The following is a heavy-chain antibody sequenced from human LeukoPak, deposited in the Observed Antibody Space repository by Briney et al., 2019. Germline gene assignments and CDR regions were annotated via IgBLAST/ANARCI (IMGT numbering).Heavy chain of an antibody. J-gene: IGHJ5*02. Sequence: SETLTLTCAVYGGSFSGYYWSWIRQPPGKGLEWIGEINHSGSTNYNPSLKSRVTISVDTSKNQFSLKLSSVTAADTAVYYCARTSWFDPWGQGTLVTVSS. CDR2: INHSGST. V-gene: IGHV4-34*01. CDR3: ARTSWFDP. CDR1: GGSFSGYY.